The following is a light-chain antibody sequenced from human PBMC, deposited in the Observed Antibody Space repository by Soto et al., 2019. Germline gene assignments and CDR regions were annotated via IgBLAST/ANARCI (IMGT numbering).Light chain of an antibody. Sequence: QSVLTQPASVSGSPGQSITISCTGTSSDVGSYNLVSWYQQHPGKAPKLMIYEVSKRPSGVSNRFSGSKSGNTASLTISGLQAEAEADYYCCSYAGSTFYVFGTGTKVXVL. CDR3: CSYAGSTFYV. CDR1: SSDVGSYNL. V-gene: IGLV2-23*02. CDR2: EVS. J-gene: IGLJ1*01.